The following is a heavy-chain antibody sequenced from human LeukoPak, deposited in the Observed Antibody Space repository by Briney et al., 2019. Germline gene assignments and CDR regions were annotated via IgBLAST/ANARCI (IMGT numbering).Heavy chain of an antibody. CDR2: INHSGST. V-gene: IGHV4-39*07. D-gene: IGHD6-19*01. CDR1: GVSISSSFYY. CDR3: ARLGYSSGWYWFDY. J-gene: IGHJ4*02. Sequence: SETLSLTCTVSGVSISSSFYYWGWIRQPPGKGLEWIGEINHSGSTNYNPSLKSRVTISVDTSKNQFSLKLSSVTAADTAVYYCARLGYSSGWYWFDYWGQGTLVTVSS.